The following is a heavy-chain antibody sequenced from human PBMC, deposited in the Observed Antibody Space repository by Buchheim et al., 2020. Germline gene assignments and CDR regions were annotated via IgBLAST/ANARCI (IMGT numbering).Heavy chain of an antibody. J-gene: IGHJ4*02. CDR1: GFTFSSYG. Sequence: QVQLVESGGGVVQPGRSLRLSCAASGFTFSSYGIHWVRQAPGKGLEWVAVIWYDGSNKNYADSVKGRFTISRDNSKNTLYPQMNSLRGEDTAVYYCARDSRFWGGSSGYPDHWGQGTL. CDR3: ARDSRFWGGSSGYPDH. CDR2: IWYDGSNK. V-gene: IGHV3-33*01. D-gene: IGHD3-22*01.